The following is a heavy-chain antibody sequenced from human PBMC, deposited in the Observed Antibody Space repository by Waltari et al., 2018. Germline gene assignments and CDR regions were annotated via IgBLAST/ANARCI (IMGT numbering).Heavy chain of an antibody. D-gene: IGHD3-16*02. J-gene: IGHJ4*02. CDR2: IRKRGNSYTT. CDR1: GFTFSDHY. V-gene: IGHV3-72*01. Sequence: EVQLVESGGGLVQPGGSVRLSCAASGFTFSDHYMDWVRQATGKGLEWVGRIRKRGNSYTTEYAASGKGRFTISRDDSKNSLYLQMNSLETEDTAVYYCARSNSYSPFDYWGQGILVTVSS. CDR3: ARSNSYSPFDY.